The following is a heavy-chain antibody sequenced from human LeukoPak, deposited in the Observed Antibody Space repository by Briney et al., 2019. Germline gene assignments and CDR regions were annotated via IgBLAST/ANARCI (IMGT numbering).Heavy chain of an antibody. CDR3: ARGRGTTGRELFDY. V-gene: IGHV4-34*01. CDR2: INHSGST. J-gene: IGHJ4*02. Sequence: SETLSLTCAVYGGSFSGYYWSWIRQPPGKGLEWIGEINHSGSTNYNPSLKSRVTISVDTSKNQFSLKLGSVTAADTAVYYCARGRGTTGRELFDYWGQGTLVTVSS. CDR1: GGSFSGYY. D-gene: IGHD1-1*01.